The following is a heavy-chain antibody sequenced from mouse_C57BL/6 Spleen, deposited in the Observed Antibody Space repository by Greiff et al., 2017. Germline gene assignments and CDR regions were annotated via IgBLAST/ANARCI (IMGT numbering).Heavy chain of an antibody. D-gene: IGHD2-2*01. V-gene: IGHV2-6*01. J-gene: IGHJ3*01. CDR3: ASGGYGYDRVLAY. CDR2: IWGVGST. Sequence: VQLMESGPGLVAPSQSLSITCTVSGFSLTSYGVDWVRQSPGKGLEWLGVIWGVGSTNYNSALKSRLSISQDNSKSQVFLQMNCLQTDDTATYYCASGGYGYDRVLAYWGQGTLVTVSA. CDR1: GFSLTSYG.